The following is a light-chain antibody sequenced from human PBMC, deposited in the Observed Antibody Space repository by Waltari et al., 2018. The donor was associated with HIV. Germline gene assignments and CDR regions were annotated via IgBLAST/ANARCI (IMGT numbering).Light chain of an antibody. J-gene: IGKJ1*01. V-gene: IGKV3-15*01. CDR2: DAS. CDR3: QQYNNWPPLT. CDR1: QSIRIN. Sequence: EIVMTQSPATLYVSLGERATLSCRASQSIRINLAWYQQKPGQAPRLLIYDASTRATGIPARFRGSGSGTEFTLTISSLQSEDFAVYYCQQYNNWPPLTFGQGTKVEIK.